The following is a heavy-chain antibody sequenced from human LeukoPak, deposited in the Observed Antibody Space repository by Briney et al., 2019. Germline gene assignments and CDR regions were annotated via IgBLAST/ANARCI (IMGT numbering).Heavy chain of an antibody. V-gene: IGHV3-21*04. CDR3: ATARAGYDILTGYLDY. CDR1: GFTFSSYS. J-gene: IGHJ4*02. Sequence: PGGSLRLSCAASGFTFSSYSMNWVRQAPGKGLEWVSSISSSSSYIYYADSVKGRFTISRDNAKNSLYLQMNSLRAEDTAVYYCATARAGYDILTGYLDYWGQGTLVTVSS. CDR2: ISSSSSYI. D-gene: IGHD3-9*01.